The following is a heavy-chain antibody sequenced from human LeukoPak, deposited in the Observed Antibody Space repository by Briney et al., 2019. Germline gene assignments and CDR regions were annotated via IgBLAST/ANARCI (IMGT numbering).Heavy chain of an antibody. D-gene: IGHD6-13*01. Sequence: GGSLRLSCAASGFTFSSYAMHWVRQAPGKGLEYVSAISSNGGSTYYAHSVKGRFTISRDNSKNTLYLQMGSLRAEDMAVYYCARAASRVGSSSLGYWGQGTLVTVSS. CDR3: ARAASRVGSSSLGY. CDR2: ISSNGGST. CDR1: GFTFSSYA. V-gene: IGHV3-64*01. J-gene: IGHJ4*02.